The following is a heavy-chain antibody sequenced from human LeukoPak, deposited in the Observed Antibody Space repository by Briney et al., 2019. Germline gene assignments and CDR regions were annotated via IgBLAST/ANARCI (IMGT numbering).Heavy chain of an antibody. CDR2: IYYSGST. CDR1: GGSISSGDYY. V-gene: IGHV4-30-4*01. J-gene: IGHJ2*01. Sequence: SETLSLTCTVSGGSISSGDYYWSWIRQPPGKGLEWIGYIYYSGSTYYNPSLKSRVTISVDMSKNQFSLKLSSVTAADTAVYYCARSPNWDFDLWGRGNLVTVSS. CDR3: ARSPNWDFDL.